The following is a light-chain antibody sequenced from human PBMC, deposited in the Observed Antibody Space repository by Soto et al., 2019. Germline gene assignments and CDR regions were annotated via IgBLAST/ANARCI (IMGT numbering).Light chain of an antibody. V-gene: IGLV2-8*01. J-gene: IGLJ1*01. CDR3: SSYAGSDILYV. Sequence: QSVLTQPPSASGSPGQSVTISCTGTSNDVGGYNYVSWYQQHPGKAPKLMIFEVIKRPSGVPDRFSGSKSGNTASLTVSGLQAEDEADYYCSSYAGSDILYVFGTGTKVTVL. CDR1: SNDVGGYNY. CDR2: EVI.